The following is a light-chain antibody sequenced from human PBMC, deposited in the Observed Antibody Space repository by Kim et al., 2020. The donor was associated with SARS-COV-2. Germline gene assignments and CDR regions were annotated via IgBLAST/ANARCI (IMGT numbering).Light chain of an antibody. CDR2: DVT. CDR1: KKDVGANNH. Sequence: QSIPIVCTRTKKDVGANNHVSWYQQHPGKAPQLMIYDVTKRPSGVSSRFSGSRSGNTASLTSSGLQAEGEAHYSCTAFADSGTWVFGGGTKVTVL. V-gene: IGLV2-14*04. CDR3: TAFADSGTWV. J-gene: IGLJ3*02.